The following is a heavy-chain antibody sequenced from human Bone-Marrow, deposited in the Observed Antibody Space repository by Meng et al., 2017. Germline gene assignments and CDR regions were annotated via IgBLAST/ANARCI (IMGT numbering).Heavy chain of an antibody. J-gene: IGHJ4*02. V-gene: IGHV1-18*01. D-gene: IGHD5-12*01. CDR1: GYTFTSYG. Sequence: VSLGLLWAEVKKDGVSVKVSLKASGYTFTSYGISWVRQAPRQGLEWMGLISAYNGYTNYAQKLQGRVTMTTDTSTSTAYMELRSLRSDATAVSSCDRDHSGYDGGFDYWGQGTLVTVSS. CDR3: DRDHSGYDGGFDY. CDR2: ISAYNGYT.